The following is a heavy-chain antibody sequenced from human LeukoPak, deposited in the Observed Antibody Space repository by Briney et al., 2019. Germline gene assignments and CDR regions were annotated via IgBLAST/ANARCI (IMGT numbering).Heavy chain of an antibody. CDR3: ARAKYYDFWSGYYKPDYYYYGMDV. Sequence: PSETLSLTCTVSGGSISSYYWSWIRQPPGKGLEWIGYIYYSGSTNYNPSLKSRVTISVDTSKNQFSLKLSSVTAADTAVYYCARAKYYDFWSGYYKPDYYYYGMDVWGQGTTVTVPS. J-gene: IGHJ6*02. CDR1: GGSISSYY. D-gene: IGHD3-3*01. V-gene: IGHV4-59*01. CDR2: IYYSGST.